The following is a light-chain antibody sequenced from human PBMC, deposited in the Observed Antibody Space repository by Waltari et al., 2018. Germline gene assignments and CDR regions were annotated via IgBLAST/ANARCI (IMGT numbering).Light chain of an antibody. V-gene: IGKV4-1*01. CDR1: QSVLYSSNNKNY. J-gene: IGKJ4*01. CDR3: QQYYSTPRS. CDR2: WAS. Sequence: DIVMNQSPDSLAVSLGERATINCKSSQSVLYSSNNKNYLAWYQQKPGQPRKLLIYWASTRESGVPDRFSGSGSGTDFTLTISSLQAEDVAVYYCQQYYSTPRSFGGGTKVEIK.